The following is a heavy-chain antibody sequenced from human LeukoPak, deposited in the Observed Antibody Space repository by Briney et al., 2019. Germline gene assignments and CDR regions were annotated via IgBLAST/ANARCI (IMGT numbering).Heavy chain of an antibody. CDR3: ASVAPLYSGYDRGNWFDP. CDR2: IIPILGIA. J-gene: IGHJ5*02. D-gene: IGHD5-12*01. Sequence: ASVKVSCKASGGTFSSYAISWVRQAPGQGLEWMGRIIPILGIANYAQKFQGRVTITADKSTSTAYMELSSLRSEDTAVYYCASVAPLYSGYDRGNWFDPWGQGTLVTVSS. V-gene: IGHV1-69*04. CDR1: GGTFSSYA.